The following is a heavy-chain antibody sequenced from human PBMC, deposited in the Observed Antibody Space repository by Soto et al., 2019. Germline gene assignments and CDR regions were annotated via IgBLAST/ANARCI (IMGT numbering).Heavy chain of an antibody. J-gene: IGHJ5*02. CDR2: FYPGDSNT. Sequence: GESLKIYCKGSGYSFTSYWIGWVRQMPGKGLEWMGSFYPGDSNTRCSPSFQGQVTISSDKSISTAYLQWSSLKASDTAMYYCATRPYYYDSSGYKKNYNWFDPWGQGTLVTVSS. V-gene: IGHV5-51*01. D-gene: IGHD3-22*01. CDR3: ATRPYYYDSSGYKKNYNWFDP. CDR1: GYSFTSYW.